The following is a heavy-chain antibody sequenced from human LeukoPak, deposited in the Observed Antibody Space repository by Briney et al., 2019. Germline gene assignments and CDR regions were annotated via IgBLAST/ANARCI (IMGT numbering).Heavy chain of an antibody. Sequence: SETLSLTCAVYGGFFNDYYWSWIRQSPGTGLEWIGEIHHSGSTNYNSSLESRVTMSIDTSNNQFPLKLTSVTAADTAVYYCASHKYPVQAFDVWGQGTMVTVSS. CDR1: GGFFNDYY. V-gene: IGHV4-34*01. CDR2: IHHSGST. D-gene: IGHD2-2*02. J-gene: IGHJ3*01. CDR3: ASHKYPVQAFDV.